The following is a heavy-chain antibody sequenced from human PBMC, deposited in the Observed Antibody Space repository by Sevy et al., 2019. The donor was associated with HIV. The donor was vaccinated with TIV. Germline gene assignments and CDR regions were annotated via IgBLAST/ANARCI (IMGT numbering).Heavy chain of an antibody. D-gene: IGHD2-2*01. CDR2: ISGSGDAT. CDR1: GFTFRNYA. J-gene: IGHJ4*02. Sequence: GGSLRLSCAASGFTFRNYAMSWVRQAPGKGLEWVSAISGSGDATYYADSVKGRFTISRDNSRNTLYLQMNSLRAADTAVYSCAKSDAFCSGTSCYFDYWGQGTLVTVSS. V-gene: IGHV3-23*01. CDR3: AKSDAFCSGTSCYFDY.